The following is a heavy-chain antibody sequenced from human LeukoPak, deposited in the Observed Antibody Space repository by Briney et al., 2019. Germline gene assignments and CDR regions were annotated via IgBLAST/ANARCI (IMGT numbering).Heavy chain of an antibody. CDR1: GGSFSGYY. V-gene: IGHV4-34*01. Sequence: SETLSLTCAVYGGSFSGYYWSWIRQPPGKGLEWIGEINHSGSTNYNPSLKSRVTISVDTSKNQFSLKLSSVTAADTAVYYCAKNPPWYYDIGLDVWGKGTTVTISS. D-gene: IGHD3-9*01. CDR2: INHSGST. J-gene: IGHJ6*04. CDR3: AKNPPWYYDIGLDV.